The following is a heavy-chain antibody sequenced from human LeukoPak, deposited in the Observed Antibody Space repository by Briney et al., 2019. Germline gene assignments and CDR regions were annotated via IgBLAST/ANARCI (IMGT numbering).Heavy chain of an antibody. CDR1: GGSIGSNY. D-gene: IGHD6-19*01. V-gene: IGHV4-59*08. CDR2: IYYTGGT. J-gene: IGHJ4*02. Sequence: SETLSLTCTVSGGSIGSNYWSWIRQPPGKGLEYIGYIYYTGGTNYNPSLKSRVTISVDTSKNQFSLKLSSVTAADTAVYFCAKYGNSGWVIDNWGQGTLVTVSS. CDR3: AKYGNSGWVIDN.